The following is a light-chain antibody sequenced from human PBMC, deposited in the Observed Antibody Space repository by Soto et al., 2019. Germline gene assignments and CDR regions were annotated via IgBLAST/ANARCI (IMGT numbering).Light chain of an antibody. CDR2: DVS. Sequence: QSVLTQPRSVSGSPGQSGTISCTGTSSDVGGYNYVSWYQQHPGNAPKLMIYDVSKRPSGVPDRFSGSKSGNTASLTISGLQAEDEADYYCCSYAGSYTYVFGTGTKLTVL. CDR3: CSYAGSYTYV. CDR1: SSDVGGYNY. J-gene: IGLJ1*01. V-gene: IGLV2-11*01.